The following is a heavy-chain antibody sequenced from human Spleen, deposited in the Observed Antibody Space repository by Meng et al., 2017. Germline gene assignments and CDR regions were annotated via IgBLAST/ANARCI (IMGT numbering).Heavy chain of an antibody. CDR2: IYSGGST. CDR3: AKGHSSGWYDY. V-gene: IGHV3-53*01. Sequence: GESLKISCAGSGFTVSTNYMSWVRQAPGKGLEWVSVIYSGGSTYYADSVKGRFTISRDNSKNTLYLQMNSLRAEDTAVYYCAKGHSSGWYDYWGQGTLVTVSS. D-gene: IGHD6-19*01. CDR1: GFTVSTNY. J-gene: IGHJ4*02.